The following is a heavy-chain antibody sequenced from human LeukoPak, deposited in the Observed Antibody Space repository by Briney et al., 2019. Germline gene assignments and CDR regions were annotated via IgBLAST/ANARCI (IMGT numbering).Heavy chain of an antibody. Sequence: PGGSLRLSCAASGFTFSSYSMNWVRRAPGKGLEWVSSISSSSSYIYYADSVKGRFTISRDNAKNSLYLQMNSLRAEDTAVYYCASWIPAMVFRGYWGQGTLVTVSS. CDR1: GFTFSSYS. CDR3: ASWIPAMVFRGY. CDR2: ISSSSSYI. V-gene: IGHV3-21*01. J-gene: IGHJ4*02. D-gene: IGHD5-18*01.